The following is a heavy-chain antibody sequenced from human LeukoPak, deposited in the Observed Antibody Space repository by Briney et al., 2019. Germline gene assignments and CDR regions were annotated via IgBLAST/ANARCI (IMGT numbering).Heavy chain of an antibody. V-gene: IGHV4-38-2*01. CDR2: IYHSGST. CDR3: AIGRYYYDSSGYYSWFDP. J-gene: IGHJ5*02. D-gene: IGHD3-22*01. Sequence: SETLSLTCAVSGYSISSVYYWGWIRQPPGKGLEWIGSIYHSGSTYYNPSLKSRVTISVDTSKNQFSLKLSSVTAADTAVYYCAIGRYYYDSSGYYSWFDPWGQGTLVTVSS. CDR1: GYSISSVYY.